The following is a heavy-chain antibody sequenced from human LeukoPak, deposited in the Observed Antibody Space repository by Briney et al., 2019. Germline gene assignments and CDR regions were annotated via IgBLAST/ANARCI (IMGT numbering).Heavy chain of an antibody. Sequence: SETLSLTCTVSGGSISSYYWSWIRQPPGKGLEWIAYIDYSGSTKYNPSLKSRVTVTVDSSKNQFSLKLSSVTAADTAVYYCARDSRGYYDSSGYFDYWGQGTLVTVSS. CDR2: IDYSGST. CDR1: GGSISSYY. D-gene: IGHD3-22*01. V-gene: IGHV4-59*01. CDR3: ARDSRGYYDSSGYFDY. J-gene: IGHJ4*02.